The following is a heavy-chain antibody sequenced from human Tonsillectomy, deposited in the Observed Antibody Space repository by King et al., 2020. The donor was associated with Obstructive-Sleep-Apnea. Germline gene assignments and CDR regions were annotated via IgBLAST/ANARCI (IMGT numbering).Heavy chain of an antibody. CDR2: IYPGDSDT. J-gene: IGHJ4*02. Sequence: VQLVESGAEVKKPGESLKISCKSSGYSFSNYWIAWVRQMPGKGLEWMGFIYPGDSDTRYSPSFQGQVTISADKSISTAYLQWSSLKASDTAMHYFARLDTSGYYPLHLDYWGQGTLVSVSS. D-gene: IGHD3-22*01. V-gene: IGHV5-51*01. CDR1: GYSFSNYW. CDR3: ARLDTSGYYPLHLDY.